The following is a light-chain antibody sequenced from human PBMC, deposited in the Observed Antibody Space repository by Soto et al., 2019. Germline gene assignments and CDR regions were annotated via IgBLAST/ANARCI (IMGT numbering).Light chain of an antibody. CDR2: GNN. V-gene: IGLV1-40*01. J-gene: IGLJ2*01. Sequence: QSVLTQPPSVSGAPGQRGTISCTGRRSNIGAGNDVHWYQHLPGTAPKLLISGNNNRPSGVPDRFSGSKSGTSASLAITGLQAEDEADYYCQSYDVNMREVVIGGGTKLTVL. CDR3: QSYDVNMREVV. CDR1: RSNIGAGND.